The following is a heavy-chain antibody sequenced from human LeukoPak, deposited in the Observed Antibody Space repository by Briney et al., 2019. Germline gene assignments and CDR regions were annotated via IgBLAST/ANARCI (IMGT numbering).Heavy chain of an antibody. CDR2: ISYDGSNK. Sequence: GGPLRLSCAASGFTFSSYGMHWVRQAPGKGLEWVAVISYDGSNKYYADSVKGRFTISRDNSKNTLYLQMNSLRAEDTAVYYCAKSHENYGSGNYDLDVWGKGTTVTVSS. V-gene: IGHV3-30*18. CDR1: GFTFSSYG. D-gene: IGHD3-10*01. CDR3: AKSHENYGSGNYDLDV. J-gene: IGHJ6*04.